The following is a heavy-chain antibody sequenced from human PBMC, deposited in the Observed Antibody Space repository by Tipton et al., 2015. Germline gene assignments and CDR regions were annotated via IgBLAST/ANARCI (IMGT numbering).Heavy chain of an antibody. D-gene: IGHD2-8*02. V-gene: IGHV5-51*01. CDR1: GYSFATYW. CDR2: FYPDDSDT. CDR3: ARLGLDTSWWVDY. Sequence: VQLVQSVAEVKKAGESLKISCKGSGYSFATYWIGWVRQMPGKGLEWMGIFYPDDSDTRYSPSFQGQVTISADKSISTAYLQWNSLKASDTAMYYCARLGLDTSWWVDYWGQGTLVTVSS. J-gene: IGHJ4*02.